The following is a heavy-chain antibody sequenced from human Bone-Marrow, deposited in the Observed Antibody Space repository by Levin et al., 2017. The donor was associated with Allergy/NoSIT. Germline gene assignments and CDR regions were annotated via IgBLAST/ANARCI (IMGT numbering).Heavy chain of an antibody. CDR3: VRGPYSSGWGNFDP. J-gene: IGHJ5*02. V-gene: IGHV3-9*01. D-gene: IGHD6-19*01. CDR1: GFIFEDYA. CDR2: LSWNSGHI. Sequence: PGGSLRLSCVGSGFIFEDYAMHWVRQFPGKGLEWVSGLSWNSGHIGYVDSVKGRFTISRDNAKNSLFLEMKSLTTEDTALYYCVRGPYSSGWGNFDPWGQGTLVMVSS.